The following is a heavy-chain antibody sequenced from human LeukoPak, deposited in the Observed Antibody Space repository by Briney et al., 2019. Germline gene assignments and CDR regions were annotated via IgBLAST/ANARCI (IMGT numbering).Heavy chain of an antibody. CDR2: SSGSGIST. V-gene: IGHV3-23*01. CDR3: AKRPNEAAAGPLDY. Sequence: PGGSLRLSCAASGFTFSSYAMSWVRQAPGKGLEWVSTSSGSGISTYYPDSVKGRFTISRDNSKNTLYLQMNSLRAEDTAAYYCAKRPNEAAAGPLDYWGQGTLVTVSS. J-gene: IGHJ4*02. CDR1: GFTFSSYA. D-gene: IGHD6-25*01.